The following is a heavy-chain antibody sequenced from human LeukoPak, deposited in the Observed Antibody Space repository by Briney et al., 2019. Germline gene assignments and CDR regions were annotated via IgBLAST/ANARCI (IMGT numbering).Heavy chain of an antibody. CDR2: INSDGSST. CDR1: GFTFSSYW. V-gene: IGHV3-74*01. Sequence: GGSLRLSCAASGFTFSSYWMHWVRQAPGKGLVGVSRINSDGSSTSYADSVKGRFTISRDNAKNTLHLQMNSLSAEDTAVYYCARRGYFDYWRQGNLVTVSS. CDR3: ARRGYFDY. J-gene: IGHJ4*02.